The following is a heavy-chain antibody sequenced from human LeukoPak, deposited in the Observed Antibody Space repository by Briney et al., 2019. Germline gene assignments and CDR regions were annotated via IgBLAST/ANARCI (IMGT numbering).Heavy chain of an antibody. CDR1: GYTFTSYG. CDR2: ISAYNGNT. Sequence: GASVTVSFTASGYTFTSYGISWVRHAPGQGLEWMGWISAYNGNTNYAQKLQGRVTMTTDTSTSTAYMELRRLRSDDTAVYYCARGTNYMDVWGKGTTVTVSS. J-gene: IGHJ6*03. V-gene: IGHV1-18*01. CDR3: ARGTNYMDV.